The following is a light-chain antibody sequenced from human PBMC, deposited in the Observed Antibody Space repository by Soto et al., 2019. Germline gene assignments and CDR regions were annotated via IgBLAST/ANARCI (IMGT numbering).Light chain of an antibody. Sequence: MTQNPPSLPVTSGEPASISCRSSHSLLHSNGYNYVNWFQQKPGKAPKLLIYDASNLETGVPSRFSGSGSGTDFTFTISSLQPEDIATYYCQQYDNLLTFGGGTKV. V-gene: IGKV1-33*01. CDR2: DAS. CDR1: HSLLHSNGYNY. J-gene: IGKJ4*01. CDR3: QQYDNLLT.